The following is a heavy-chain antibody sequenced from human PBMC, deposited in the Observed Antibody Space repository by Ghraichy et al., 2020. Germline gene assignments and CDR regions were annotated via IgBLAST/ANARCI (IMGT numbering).Heavy chain of an antibody. D-gene: IGHD5-24*01. CDR2: ISSTGSYI. V-gene: IGHV3-21*01. J-gene: IGHJ4*01. CDR1: GFTFGSYG. CDR3: ARGGASRVYNYGLYYFDY. Sequence: GGSLRLSCAASGFTFGSYGMNWVRQAPGKGLEWVSSISSTGSYIYYADSVGGRFTISRDNAKNSLYLQMSSLRAEDTAVYYCARGGASRVYNYGLYYFDYWGHGTLVTVSS.